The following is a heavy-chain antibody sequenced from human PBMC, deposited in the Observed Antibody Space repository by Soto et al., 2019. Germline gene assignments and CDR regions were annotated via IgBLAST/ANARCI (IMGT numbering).Heavy chain of an antibody. D-gene: IGHD3-3*01. CDR3: AKDAGRFLEWFLPFDS. V-gene: IGHV3-23*01. Sequence: EVQLLESGGGLVQPGGSLRLSCAASGFTFSSYAMSWVRQAPGKGLEWVSVISGSGGSTHYVDSVKGRFTISRDNSKNTLYLQMNSLRAEDTAVYYCAKDAGRFLEWFLPFDSWGQGSLVTVPS. CDR1: GFTFSSYA. CDR2: ISGSGGST. J-gene: IGHJ4*02.